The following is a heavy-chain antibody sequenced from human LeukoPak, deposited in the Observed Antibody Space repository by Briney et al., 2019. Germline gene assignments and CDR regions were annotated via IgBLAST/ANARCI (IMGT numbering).Heavy chain of an antibody. CDR1: GYTLTELS. J-gene: IGHJ6*02. Sequence: ASVKVSCKVSGYTLTELSMHWVRQAPGKGLEWMGGFDPEDGETIYAQKFQGRVTMTEDTSTDTAYMELSSLRSEDTAVYYCATIGSRPSGYYYVNYYYGMDVWGQGTTVTVSS. V-gene: IGHV1-24*01. CDR3: ATIGSRPSGYYYVNYYYGMDV. D-gene: IGHD3-22*01. CDR2: FDPEDGET.